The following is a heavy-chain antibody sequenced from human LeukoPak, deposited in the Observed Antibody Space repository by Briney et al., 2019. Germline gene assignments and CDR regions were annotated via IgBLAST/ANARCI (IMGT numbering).Heavy chain of an antibody. CDR2: INHSGSN. J-gene: IGHJ6*03. CDR3: ARGTSGYSSSWYGGRNYYYYYMDV. V-gene: IGHV4-34*01. CDR1: GGSFSGYY. D-gene: IGHD6-13*01. Sequence: SETLSLTCAVYGGSFSGYYWSWIRQPPGKGLEWIGEINHSGSNNYNPSLKSRVTISVDTSKNQFSLKLSSVTAADTAVYYCARGTSGYSSSWYGGRNYYYYYMDVWGKGTTVTVSS.